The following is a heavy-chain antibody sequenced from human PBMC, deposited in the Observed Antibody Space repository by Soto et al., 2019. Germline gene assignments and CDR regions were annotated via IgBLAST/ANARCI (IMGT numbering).Heavy chain of an antibody. CDR3: ARELGDIVVVPAAIGYYYYGMDV. CDR2: ISAYNGNT. CDR1: GYTFTSYG. V-gene: IGHV1-18*01. J-gene: IGHJ6*02. D-gene: IGHD2-2*02. Sequence: QVQLVQSGAEVKKPGASVKVSCKASGYTFTSYGISWVRQAPGQGLEWMGWISAYNGNTNYAQKLQGRVTMTTDTSTSTXFMXLXSLRSDDTAVYYCARELGDIVVVPAAIGYYYYGMDVWGQGTTVTVSS.